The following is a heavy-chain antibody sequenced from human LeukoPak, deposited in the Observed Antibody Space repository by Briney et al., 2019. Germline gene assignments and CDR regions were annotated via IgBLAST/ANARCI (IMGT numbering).Heavy chain of an antibody. CDR2: IYSDNT. J-gene: IGHJ4*02. Sequence: GGSLSLSCTVSGFTVSSNSMSWVRPAPGKGLEWVSFIYSDNTHYSDSGKGRFTSSRDNSKNTLYLQMNSLRAEDTAVYYCARRAGAYSQPYDYWGQGTLVTVSS. CDR3: ARRAGAYSQPYDY. D-gene: IGHD4/OR15-4a*01. CDR1: GFTVSSNS. V-gene: IGHV3-53*01.